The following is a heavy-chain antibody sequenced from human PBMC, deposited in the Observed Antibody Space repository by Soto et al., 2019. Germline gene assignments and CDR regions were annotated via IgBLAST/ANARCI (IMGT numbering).Heavy chain of an antibody. CDR1: GFTFSSYW. D-gene: IGHD6-13*01. CDR2: IKKDESKK. V-gene: IGHV3-7*05. Sequence: EERLVESGGGLVQPGGSLRLSCAASGFTFSSYWMTWVRQAPGTGLEWVANIKKDESKKSYLDSVRCRLTISRDNAKNSLYLQMDSLTAEDTALYYCARDVSPGSSSWYFDAFDLWGQGTMVTVSS. CDR3: ARDVSPGSSSWYFDAFDL. J-gene: IGHJ3*01.